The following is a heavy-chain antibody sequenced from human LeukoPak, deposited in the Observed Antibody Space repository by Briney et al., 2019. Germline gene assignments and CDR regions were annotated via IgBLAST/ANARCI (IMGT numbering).Heavy chain of an antibody. Sequence: SETLSLTCTVSGGSISSNSYYWGWIRQPPGKGLGWIGSIYYTGSTYYTPSLKSRVTISVDTSKNQFSLKLSSVTAADTAVYYCARDLPLAAANPHAFDIWGQGTMVTVSS. J-gene: IGHJ3*02. CDR1: GGSISSNSYY. V-gene: IGHV4-39*07. D-gene: IGHD6-13*01. CDR2: IYYTGST. CDR3: ARDLPLAAANPHAFDI.